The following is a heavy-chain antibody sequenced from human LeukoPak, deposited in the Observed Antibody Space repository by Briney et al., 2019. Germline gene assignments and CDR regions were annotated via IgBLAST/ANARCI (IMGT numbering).Heavy chain of an antibody. CDR1: GLSFSTYW. J-gene: IGHJ4*02. CDR2: IKQDGSEQ. Sequence: PGGSLRLSCEASGLSFSTYWMRWVRQAPGKGLEWVATIKQDGSEQWYVDSVKGRFTISRDNANNSLFLQMNSLRAEDTAVYYCARGAYYFDYWGQGTLVTVSS. CDR3: ARGAYYFDY. V-gene: IGHV3-7*05.